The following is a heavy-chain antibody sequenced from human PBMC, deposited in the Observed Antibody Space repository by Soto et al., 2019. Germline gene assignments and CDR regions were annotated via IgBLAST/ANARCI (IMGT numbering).Heavy chain of an antibody. J-gene: IGHJ3*02. Sequence: KESGPTLVKPTQTLTLTCTFSGFSLTTGGVGVGWIRQPPGKALEWLALIYWDDDKRYSPFLKSRLTISKDTSTNQVVLTMTNMDPVDTATYYCAHRTHYYDSSGVAFDIWGQGTMVTVSS. CDR1: GFSLTTGGVG. CDR2: IYWDDDK. V-gene: IGHV2-5*02. CDR3: AHRTHYYDSSGVAFDI. D-gene: IGHD3-22*01.